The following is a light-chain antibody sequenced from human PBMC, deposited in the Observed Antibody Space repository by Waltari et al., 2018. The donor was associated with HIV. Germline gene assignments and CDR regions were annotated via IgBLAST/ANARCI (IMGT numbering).Light chain of an antibody. V-gene: IGLV2-14*01. CDR3: SSYTSSNTLVV. CDR1: RSDVGGYNS. CDR2: EVS. J-gene: IGLJ2*01. Sequence: QAALTQPASVSGSPGQSITLSCTGTRSDVGGYNSVSWYQQRPGKPPKLLIYEVSPRPSGVSNRFSGSKSGNTASLTISGLQAEDEADYFCSSYTSSNTLVVFGGGTKLTVL.